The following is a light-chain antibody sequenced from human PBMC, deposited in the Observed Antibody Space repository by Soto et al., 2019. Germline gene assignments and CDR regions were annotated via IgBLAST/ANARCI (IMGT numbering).Light chain of an antibody. CDR2: GSS. J-gene: IGKJ2*01. V-gene: IGKV3-20*01. CDR1: QSVSSNH. Sequence: EIVLTQSPCTLSFSPRERATLSCRSSQSVSSNHLAWYPQKPGHPPRLLIYGSSSRAPGIPDRFSGSGSGTDFTLTISSLEPEDFAVYFCHLYGGSPPHTFGQGTKVDIK. CDR3: HLYGGSPPHT.